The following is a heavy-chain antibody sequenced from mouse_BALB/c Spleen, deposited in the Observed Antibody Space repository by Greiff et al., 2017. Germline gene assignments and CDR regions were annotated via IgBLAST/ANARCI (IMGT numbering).Heavy chain of an antibody. J-gene: IGHJ2*01. CDR1: GYTFTDYY. CDR2: IYPGSGNT. CDR3: ASPGFDY. V-gene: IGHV1-77*01. Sequence: QVTLKVSGAELARPGASVKLSCKASGYTFTDYYINWVKQRTGQGLEWIGEIYPGSGNTYYNEKFKGKATLTADKSSSTAYMQLSSLTSEDSAVYFCASPGFDYWGQGTTLTVSS.